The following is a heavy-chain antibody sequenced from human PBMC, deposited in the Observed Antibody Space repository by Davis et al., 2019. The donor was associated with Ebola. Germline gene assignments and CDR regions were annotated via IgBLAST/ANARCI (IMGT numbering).Heavy chain of an antibody. CDR2: ISSNGGST. D-gene: IGHD6-19*01. J-gene: IGHJ4*02. CDR1: GFTFSSYA. Sequence: PGGSLRLSCAASGFTFSSYAMHWVRQAPGKGLQYVSAISSNGGSTYYADSVKGRFTISRDNSKNTLYLQMNSLRADDTAVYYCAAALAVTGHLYFDYWGQGTLVTVSS. V-gene: IGHV3-64*04. CDR3: AAALAVTGHLYFDY.